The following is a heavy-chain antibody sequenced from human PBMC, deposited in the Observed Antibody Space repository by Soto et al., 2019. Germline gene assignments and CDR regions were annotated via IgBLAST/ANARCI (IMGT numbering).Heavy chain of an antibody. J-gene: IGHJ4*02. CDR2: SKGKSDGETT. Sequence: EVQLVESGGGLVQPGGSLRLSCATSGFTFTNAWINWVRQAPGKGLERVGRSKGKSDGETTQYAAPVKGRLAISRDDSENTLFLQMNSLKTEDTALYYCTIFFGRDTSTDHWGQGTLVTVSS. CDR1: GFTFTNAW. CDR3: TIFFGRDTSTDH. V-gene: IGHV3-15*01. D-gene: IGHD3-3*01.